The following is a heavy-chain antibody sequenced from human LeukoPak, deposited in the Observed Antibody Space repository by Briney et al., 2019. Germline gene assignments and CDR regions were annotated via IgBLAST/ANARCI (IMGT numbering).Heavy chain of an antibody. CDR3: ARANVEMATITDAFDI. D-gene: IGHD5-24*01. CDR2: INPNSGGT. CDR1: GYTFTGYY. Sequence: ASVKVSCKASGYTFTGYYMHWVRQAPGQGLEWMGWINPNSGGTNYAQKFQGRVTMTRDTSISTAYMELSRLRSEDTAVYYCARANVEMATITDAFDIWGQGTMVTVSS. V-gene: IGHV1-2*02. J-gene: IGHJ3*02.